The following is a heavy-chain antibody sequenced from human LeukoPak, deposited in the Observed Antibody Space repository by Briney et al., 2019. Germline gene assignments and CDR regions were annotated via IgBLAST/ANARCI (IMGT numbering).Heavy chain of an antibody. CDR2: IIPILGIA. CDR3: MRDYSGMGIDY. V-gene: IGHV1-69*04. Sequence: SVKVSCKASGGTFSSYAISWVRQAPGQGLEWMGRIIPILGIANYAQKFQGRVTITADKSTSTAYMELSSLRAEDTVVYYCMRDYSGMGIDYWGQGTLVTVSS. CDR1: GGTFSSYA. J-gene: IGHJ4*02. D-gene: IGHD3-10*01.